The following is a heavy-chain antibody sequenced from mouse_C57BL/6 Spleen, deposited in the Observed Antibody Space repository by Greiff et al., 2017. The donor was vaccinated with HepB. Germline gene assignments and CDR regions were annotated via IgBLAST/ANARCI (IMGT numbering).Heavy chain of an antibody. Sequence: DVQLQESGPGLVKPSQSLSLTCSVTGYSITSGYYWNWIRQFPGNKLEWMGYISYDGSNNYNPSLKNRISITRDTSKNQFFLKLNSVTTEDTATYYCARVRSNYAMDDWGQGTSVTVSS. J-gene: IGHJ4*01. CDR2: ISYDGSN. CDR1: GYSITSGYY. V-gene: IGHV3-6*01. D-gene: IGHD5-1*01. CDR3: ARVRSNYAMDD.